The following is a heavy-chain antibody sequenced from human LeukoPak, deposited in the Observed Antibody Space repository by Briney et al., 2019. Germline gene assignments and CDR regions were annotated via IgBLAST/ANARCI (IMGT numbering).Heavy chain of an antibody. CDR1: GGSISSSSYY. CDR3: ARGNELTY. V-gene: IGHV4-39*07. D-gene: IGHD1-26*01. J-gene: IGHJ4*02. CDR2: IYYSGST. Sequence: SETLSLTCTGSGGSISSSSYYWGWIRQPPGKGLEWIGSIYYSGSTNYNPSLKSRVTISVDTSKNQFSLKLSSVTAADTAVYYCARGNELTYWGQGALVTVSS.